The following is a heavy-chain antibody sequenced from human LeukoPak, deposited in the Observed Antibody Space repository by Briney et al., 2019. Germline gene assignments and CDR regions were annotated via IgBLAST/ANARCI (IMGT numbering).Heavy chain of an antibody. D-gene: IGHD3-9*01. CDR3: ARGYVLRYFDWLAYY. CDR1: GGTFSSYA. J-gene: IGHJ4*02. CDR2: ISANNANR. Sequence: SVKVSCKASGGTFSSYAISWVRQAPGQGLEWMGWISANNANRNYAQNLQGRVTITADESTSTAYMELSSLRSEDTAVYYCARGYVLRYFDWLAYYWGQGTLVTVSS. V-gene: IGHV1-69*13.